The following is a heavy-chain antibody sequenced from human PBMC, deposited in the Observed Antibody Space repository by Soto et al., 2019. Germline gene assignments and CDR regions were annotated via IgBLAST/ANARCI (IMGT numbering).Heavy chain of an antibody. D-gene: IGHD6-19*01. V-gene: IGHV1-2*02. CDR2: INPTTGAT. CDR3: AKGDSSWVSWFDP. Sequence: QAQLVQSGAEVKKPGASVKVSCQASGYTFTAHYLHWVRKAPGEGLEWMGWINPTTGATRYAQKFQGRVTMTRDTSMSTAYLEVRSRRPDDAAVYYCAKGDSSWVSWFDPWGQGTLVTVSS. J-gene: IGHJ5*02. CDR1: GYTFTAHY.